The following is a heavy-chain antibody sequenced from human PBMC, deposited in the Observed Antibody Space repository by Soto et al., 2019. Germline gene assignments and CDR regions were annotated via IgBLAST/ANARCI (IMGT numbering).Heavy chain of an antibody. D-gene: IGHD4-17*01. J-gene: IGHJ6*03. CDR3: ARDQFGATDDYGYYYYMDV. Sequence: PGGSLRLSCAASGFTFSSYGMHWVRQAPGKGLEWVAVIWYDGSNKYYADSVKGRFTISRDNSKNTLYLQMNSLRAGDTAVYYCARDQFGATDDYGYYYYMDVWGKGTTVTVSS. V-gene: IGHV3-33*01. CDR1: GFTFSSYG. CDR2: IWYDGSNK.